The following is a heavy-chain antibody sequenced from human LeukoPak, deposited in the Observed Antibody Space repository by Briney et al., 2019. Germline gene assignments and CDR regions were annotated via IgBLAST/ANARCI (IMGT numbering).Heavy chain of an antibody. Sequence: GSPTVSCKASGDTFTGYSMHWVRQAPGQRLWGRGWINPYSGGTNYAQKFQGRVTMTRDTSTSTAYMELSSLRFDDTAVYYCARGVYRGNSDYWGQGTLDTLSS. J-gene: IGHJ4*02. D-gene: IGHD4-23*01. CDR3: ARGVYRGNSDY. CDR1: GDTFTGYS. CDR2: INPYSGGT. V-gene: IGHV1-2*02.